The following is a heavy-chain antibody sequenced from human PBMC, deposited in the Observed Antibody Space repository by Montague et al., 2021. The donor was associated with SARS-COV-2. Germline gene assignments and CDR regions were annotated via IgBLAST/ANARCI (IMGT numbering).Heavy chain of an antibody. CDR2: IRQDGSDK. Sequence: SLRLSCSASGFTISSYWMSWVRQAPGKGLEWVANIRQDGSDKYYXDSVRGRFTIFRDNAKNSLYLQMNSLTAEDTGVYYCTRDRDYGDYLNWFNPWGQGTLVTVSS. J-gene: IGHJ5*02. V-gene: IGHV3-7*01. CDR3: TRDRDYGDYLNWFNP. CDR1: GFTISSYW. D-gene: IGHD4-17*01.